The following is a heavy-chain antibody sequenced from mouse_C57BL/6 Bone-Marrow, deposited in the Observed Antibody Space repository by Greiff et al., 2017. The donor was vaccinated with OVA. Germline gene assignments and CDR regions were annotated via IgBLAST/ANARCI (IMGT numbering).Heavy chain of an antibody. D-gene: IGHD2-12*01. Sequence: QVQLKQSGPGLVQPSQSLSITCTVSGFSLTSYGVHWVRQSPGKGLEWLGEICSGGSTDYNAAFMSRLIITKDNSKSQVFFTMNILQSDDTSIYYCAKGPPRRIYAMDDWGQGTSVTVSS. CDR2: ICSGGST. CDR1: GFSLTSYG. V-gene: IGHV2-5*01. J-gene: IGHJ4*01. CDR3: AKGPPRRIYAMDD.